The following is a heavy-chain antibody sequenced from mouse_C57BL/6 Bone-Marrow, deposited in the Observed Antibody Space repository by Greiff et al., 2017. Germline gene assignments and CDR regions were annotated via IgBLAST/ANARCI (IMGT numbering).Heavy chain of an antibody. Sequence: VQLQQSGAELVRPGTSVKMSCKASGYTFTNYWIGWAKQRPGHGLEWIGDIYPGGGYTNYNEKFKGKATLTADKSSSTAYMQFSSLTSEDSAIYDCAREGNNGYWYFDVWGTGTTVTVSS. V-gene: IGHV1-63*01. CDR3: AREGNNGYWYFDV. D-gene: IGHD1-1*01. CDR2: IYPGGGYT. J-gene: IGHJ1*03. CDR1: GYTFTNYW.